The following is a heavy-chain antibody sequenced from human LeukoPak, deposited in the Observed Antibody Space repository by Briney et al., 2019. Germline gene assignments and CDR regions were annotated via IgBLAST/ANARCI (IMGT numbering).Heavy chain of an antibody. D-gene: IGHD1-1*01. CDR2: IYHSGST. V-gene: IGHV4-38-2*01. Sequence: KPSETLSLTCPVSGSSISSGYYWGWIRQPPGKGLEWLGSIYHSGSTYYNPSLKSRVTISVDTSKNQFSLKLSSVTAADTAVYYCARYRKTAYYYYYYMDVWGKGTTVTVSS. CDR1: GSSISSGYY. J-gene: IGHJ6*03. CDR3: ARYRKTAYYYYYYMDV.